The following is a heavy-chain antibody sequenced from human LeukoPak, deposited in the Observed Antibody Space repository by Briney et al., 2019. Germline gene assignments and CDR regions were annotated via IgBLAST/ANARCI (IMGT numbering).Heavy chain of an antibody. CDR2: IYSGGST. Sequence: GGSLRLSCAASGFTVSSNYMSWVRQAPGKGLEWVSVIYSGGSTYYADSVKGRFTISRDNSKNTLYLQMSSLRAEDTAVYYCAREGQWLVGDAFDIWGQGTMVTVSS. D-gene: IGHD6-19*01. J-gene: IGHJ3*02. V-gene: IGHV3-53*01. CDR3: AREGQWLVGDAFDI. CDR1: GFTVSSNY.